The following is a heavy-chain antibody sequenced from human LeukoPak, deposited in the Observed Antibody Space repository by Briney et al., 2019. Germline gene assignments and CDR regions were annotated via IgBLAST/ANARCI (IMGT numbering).Heavy chain of an antibody. Sequence: PGGSLRLSCAASGFTFSSYAMHWVSQAPGKGLEWVAAISYGGNNKYYADSVRGRFTISRDTSKNTLYRQMNSLRAEDTAVYYCARVSRLSTVTSYYFDCWGQGALVTVSS. CDR2: ISYGGNNK. CDR1: GFTFSSYA. D-gene: IGHD4-11*01. V-gene: IGHV3-30*04. J-gene: IGHJ4*02. CDR3: ARVSRLSTVTSYYFDC.